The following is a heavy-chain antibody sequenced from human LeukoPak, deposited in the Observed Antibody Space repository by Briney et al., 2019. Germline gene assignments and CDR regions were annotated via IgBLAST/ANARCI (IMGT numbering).Heavy chain of an antibody. CDR1: GYSFTNYW. CDR2: IYPGDSDT. V-gene: IGHV5-51*01. CDR3: ARRPCSSTSCYPELFDY. Sequence: GESLKISCKGSGYSFTNYWIGWVRQMPGKGLEWMGIIYPGDSDTRYSPSFQGQVTISADKSISTAYLQWSSLKASDTAMYYCARRPCSSTSCYPELFDYWGQGTLVTVSS. J-gene: IGHJ4*02. D-gene: IGHD2-2*01.